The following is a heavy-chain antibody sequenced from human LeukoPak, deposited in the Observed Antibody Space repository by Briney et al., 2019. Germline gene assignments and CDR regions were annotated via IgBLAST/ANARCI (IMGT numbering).Heavy chain of an antibody. V-gene: IGHV3-15*01. Sequence: GGSLRLSCAPSGFTFSNAWMSWVRQAPGKGLEWVGRIKTKTNGGTADYAPPVKGRFTISRDDSKNTLYLQMNSLKTEDTAVYYCTADPPQTTVTTYWGQGTLVTVSS. CDR2: IKTKTNGGTA. CDR3: TADPPQTTVTTY. CDR1: GFTFSNAW. D-gene: IGHD4-17*01. J-gene: IGHJ4*02.